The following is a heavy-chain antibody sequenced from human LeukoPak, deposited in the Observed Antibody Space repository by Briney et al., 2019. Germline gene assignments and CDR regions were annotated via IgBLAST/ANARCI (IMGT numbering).Heavy chain of an antibody. CDR2: IIPIFGIA. CDR3: AREALFYSWFDP. Sequence: WASVKVSCKASGGTFSSYAISWVRQAPGQGLEWMGRIIPIFGIANYAQKFQGRVTITADKSTSTVYMELSSLRSEDTAVYYCAREALFYSWFDPWGQGTLVTVSS. J-gene: IGHJ5*02. D-gene: IGHD3-9*01. CDR1: GGTFSSYA. V-gene: IGHV1-69*04.